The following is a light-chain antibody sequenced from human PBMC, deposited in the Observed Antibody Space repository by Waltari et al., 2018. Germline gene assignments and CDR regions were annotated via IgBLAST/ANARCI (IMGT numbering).Light chain of an antibody. CDR2: RNN. J-gene: IGLJ3*02. CDR1: TSNIGNHF. Sequence: QSVLTQPPSTSGTPGQRVTISCSGSTSNIGNHFVSWYQQLPGTAPKLLIYRNNQRPSGVPDRFSGSKSGTSAFLAINGLRSEDEADYYCAAWDDKMSGPWVFGGGTKLTVL. V-gene: IGLV1-47*01. CDR3: AAWDDKMSGPWV.